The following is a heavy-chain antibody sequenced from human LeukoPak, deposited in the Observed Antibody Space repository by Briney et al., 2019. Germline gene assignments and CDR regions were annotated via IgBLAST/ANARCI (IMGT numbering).Heavy chain of an antibody. V-gene: IGHV1-46*01. J-gene: IGHJ4*02. CDR2: INPSGGST. CDR1: GYTFTSCY. Sequence: GASVKVSCKASGYTFTSCYMHWVRQAPGQGLEWMGIINPSGGSTSYAQKFQGRVTMTRDTSTSTVYMELSSLRSEDTAVYYCARNAYDFWSGYDYYYFDYWGQGTLVTVSS. CDR3: ARNAYDFWSGYDYYYFDY. D-gene: IGHD3-3*01.